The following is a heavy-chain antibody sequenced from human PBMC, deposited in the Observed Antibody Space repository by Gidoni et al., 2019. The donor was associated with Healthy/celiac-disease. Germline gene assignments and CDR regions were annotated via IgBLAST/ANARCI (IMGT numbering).Heavy chain of an antibody. CDR3: VYSSGRYYFDY. CDR1: GFTFSSYG. Sequence: QVQLVESGGGLVQPGGSLRLSCAASGFTFSSYGMHWVRQAPGKGLEWVAVISYDGSNKYYADSVKGRFTISRDNSKNTLYLQMNSLRAEDTAVYYCVYSSGRYYFDYWGQGTLVTVSS. V-gene: IGHV3-30*03. J-gene: IGHJ4*02. CDR2: ISYDGSNK. D-gene: IGHD6-19*01.